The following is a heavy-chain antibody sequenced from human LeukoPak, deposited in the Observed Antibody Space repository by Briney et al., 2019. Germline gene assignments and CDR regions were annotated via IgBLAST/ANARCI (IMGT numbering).Heavy chain of an antibody. CDR1: GFTFDAYA. D-gene: IGHD6-13*01. CDR2: ISENGGST. V-gene: IGHV3-43*02. CDR3: AKGHSSGWYPLEDY. J-gene: IGHJ4*02. Sequence: PGGSLRLSCAAAGFTFDAYAMHWVRQAPGKGLEWVSLISENGGSTYYADSVKGRFTISRDNSKKSLYLQMNSLRTEDTALYYCAKGHSSGWYPLEDYWGQGTLVTVSS.